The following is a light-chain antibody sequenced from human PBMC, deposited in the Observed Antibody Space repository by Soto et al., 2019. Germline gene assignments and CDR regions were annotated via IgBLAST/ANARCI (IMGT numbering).Light chain of an antibody. V-gene: IGLV1-44*01. CDR2: SNY. CDR3: AAWDDSLSGPV. Sequence: QAVVTQPPSASGTPGQRVTISCSGSSSNIGSNSVNWFQQLPGTAPKLLIYSNYQRPSGVPDRFSGSKSGTSASLAISGLQSEDETDYYCAAWDDSLSGPVFGGGTKLTVL. J-gene: IGLJ3*02. CDR1: SSNIGSNS.